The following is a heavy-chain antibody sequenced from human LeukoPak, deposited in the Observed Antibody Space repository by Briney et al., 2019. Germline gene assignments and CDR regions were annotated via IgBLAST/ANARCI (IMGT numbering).Heavy chain of an antibody. CDR2: IYHSGST. V-gene: IGHV4-38-2*01. D-gene: IGHD2-2*02. CDR1: GGSFSSGYY. J-gene: IGHJ6*02. CDR3: ARLTDIVVVPAAISWGDNYYGMDV. Sequence: SETLSLTCAVYGGSFSSGYYWGWIRQPPGKGLEWIGSIYHSGSTYYNPSLKSRVTISVDRSKNQFSLKLSSVTAADTAVYYCARLTDIVVVPAAISWGDNYYGMDVWGQGTTVTVSS.